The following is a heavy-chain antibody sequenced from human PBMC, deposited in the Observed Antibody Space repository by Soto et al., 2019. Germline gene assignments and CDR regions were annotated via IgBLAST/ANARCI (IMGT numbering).Heavy chain of an antibody. CDR1: GYTFSSYG. J-gene: IGHJ4*02. V-gene: IGHV1-18*01. Sequence: QVQLVQSGAEVKKPGASVKVSCKASGYTFSSYGISWVRQAPGQGLEWMGWISAYNDNTKYAHNLQGRVTMTTDPSTSTAFMERRSLRSDDTAVYYCARESPPADYWGQGTLVTVSS. CDR2: ISAYNDNT. CDR3: ARESPPADY.